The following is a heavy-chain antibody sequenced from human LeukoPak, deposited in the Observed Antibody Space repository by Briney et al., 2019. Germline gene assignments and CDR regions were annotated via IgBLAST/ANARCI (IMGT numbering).Heavy chain of an antibody. Sequence: PGGSLRLSCAASGFTFSSYGMHWVRQAPGKGLEWVAVISYDGSNKYYADSVKGRFTISRDNSKNTLYLQMNSLRAEDMAVYYCAKEMFGWYFDYWGQGTLVTVSS. D-gene: IGHD6-19*01. V-gene: IGHV3-30*18. CDR3: AKEMFGWYFDY. CDR1: GFTFSSYG. CDR2: ISYDGSNK. J-gene: IGHJ4*02.